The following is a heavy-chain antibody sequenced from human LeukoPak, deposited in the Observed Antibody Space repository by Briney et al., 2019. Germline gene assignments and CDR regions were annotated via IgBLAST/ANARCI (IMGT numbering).Heavy chain of an antibody. J-gene: IGHJ2*01. D-gene: IGHD6-13*01. CDR3: AREGTAAAALGDWYFDL. Sequence: SGTLSLTCAVSGGSISSSNWWSWVRQPPGKGLEWIGEIYHSGSTNYNPSLKSRVTISVDKSKNQFSLKLSSVTAADTAVYYCAREGTAAAALGDWYFDLWGRGTLVTVSS. CDR2: IYHSGST. CDR1: GGSISSSNW. V-gene: IGHV4-4*02.